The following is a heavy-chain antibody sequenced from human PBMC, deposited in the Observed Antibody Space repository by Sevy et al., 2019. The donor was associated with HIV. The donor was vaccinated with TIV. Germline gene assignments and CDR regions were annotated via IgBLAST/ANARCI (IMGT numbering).Heavy chain of an antibody. CDR1: GYSISSGYY. J-gene: IGHJ6*02. CDR2: ISHSGST. CDR3: ARVWSGSTYYYYYGLDV. V-gene: IGHV4-38-2*01. D-gene: IGHD1-26*01. Sequence: SETLSLTCVVSGYSISSGYYWGWIRQPPGKGLEWIGSISHSGSTYYNPSLKSRVTISVDTSKNKFSLKLSSVTAAGTAVYYCARVWSGSTYYYYYGLDVWGQGTTVTVSS.